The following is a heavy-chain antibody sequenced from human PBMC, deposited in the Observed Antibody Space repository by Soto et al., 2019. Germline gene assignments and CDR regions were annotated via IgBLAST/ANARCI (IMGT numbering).Heavy chain of an antibody. Sequence: QVQLVQSGAEVKKPGSSVKVSCKASGGTFSSYAISWVRQAPGQGLEWMGGIIPIFGTANYAQKFQGRVTITADESTSTAYMELSSLRSEDTAVYYCARDLTGTTGYYYYYGMDVWGQWTTVTVSS. V-gene: IGHV1-69*01. D-gene: IGHD1-7*01. CDR3: ARDLTGTTGYYYYYGMDV. CDR1: GGTFSSYA. J-gene: IGHJ6*02. CDR2: IIPIFGTA.